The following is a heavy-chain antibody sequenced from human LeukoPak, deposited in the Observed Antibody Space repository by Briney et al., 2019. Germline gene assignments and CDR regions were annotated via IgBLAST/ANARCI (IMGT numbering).Heavy chain of an antibody. CDR2: MYLSGTT. D-gene: IGHD1-26*01. V-gene: IGHV4-4*02. CDR1: GDSINSLDL. CDR3: ARSLGSYPFAYYFDY. J-gene: IGHJ4*02. Sequence: SGTLSLTCTVSGDSINSLDLWSWVRQPPGKGLEWIGEMYLSGTTHSNPSVKSRVTISIDKSKNQFFLNLSSVTAADTAVYYCARSLGSYPFAYYFDYWGQGTLVTVSS.